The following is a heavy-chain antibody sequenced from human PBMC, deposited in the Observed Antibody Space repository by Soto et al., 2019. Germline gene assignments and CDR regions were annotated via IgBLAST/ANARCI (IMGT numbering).Heavy chain of an antibody. Sequence: GSLRLSCAASGFTFSSYAMSWVRQAPGKGLEWVSAISGSGGSTYYADSAKGRFTISRDNSKNTLYLQMNSLRAEDTAVYYCAKEPYYDSSGYPSYYFDYWGQGTLVTVSS. CDR1: GFTFSSYA. CDR2: ISGSGGST. CDR3: AKEPYYDSSGYPSYYFDY. D-gene: IGHD3-22*01. J-gene: IGHJ4*02. V-gene: IGHV3-23*01.